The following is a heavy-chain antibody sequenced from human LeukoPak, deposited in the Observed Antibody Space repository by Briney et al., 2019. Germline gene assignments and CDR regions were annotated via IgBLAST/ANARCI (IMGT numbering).Heavy chain of an antibody. D-gene: IGHD3-10*01. J-gene: IGHJ4*02. CDR3: AKDGGSGILY. CDR2: ISASGNPM. V-gene: IGHV3-48*03. CDR1: GFTFSNYE. Sequence: GGSLRLSCAASGFTFSNYEMNWVRQAPGKGLEWISYISASGNPMFYADSVKGRFTISRDNAKNSLYLQMNSLRAEDTAIYYCAKDGGSGILYWGQGTLVTVST.